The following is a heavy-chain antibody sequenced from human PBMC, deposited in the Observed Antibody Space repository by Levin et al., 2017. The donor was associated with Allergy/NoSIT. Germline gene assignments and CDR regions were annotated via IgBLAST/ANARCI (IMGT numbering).Heavy chain of an antibody. CDR2: IYYSGST. D-gene: IGHD4-23*01. Sequence: SETLSLTCTVSGGSISSSSYYWGWIRQPPGTGLEWIGSIYYSGSTYYNPSLKSRVTISVDTSKNQFSLKLSSVTAADTAVYYCARGHPTVITPSSGMDVWGQGTTVTVSS. CDR1: GGSISSSSYY. CDR3: ARGHPTVITPSSGMDV. V-gene: IGHV4-39*07. J-gene: IGHJ6*02.